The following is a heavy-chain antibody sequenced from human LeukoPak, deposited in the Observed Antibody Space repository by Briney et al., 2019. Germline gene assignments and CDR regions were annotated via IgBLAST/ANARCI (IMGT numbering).Heavy chain of an antibody. CDR1: GGSFSGYY. J-gene: IGHJ4*02. D-gene: IGHD3-3*01. CDR3: TRRQSGFWSGYSD. Sequence: SETLSLTCAVYGGSFSGYYWSWIRQPPGKGLEWIGEINHSGSTNYNPSLKSRVTISVYTSKNQFSLKLSSVTAADTAVLYCTRRQSGFWSGYSDWGQGTLVTVSS. V-gene: IGHV4-34*01. CDR2: INHSGST.